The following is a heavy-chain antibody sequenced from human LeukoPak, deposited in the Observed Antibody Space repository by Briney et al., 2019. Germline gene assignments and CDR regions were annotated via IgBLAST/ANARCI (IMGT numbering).Heavy chain of an antibody. CDR3: AKPTN. J-gene: IGHJ4*02. Sequence: GGSLRLSCAASGFTFSSYAMHWVRQAPGKGLEWVAVISYDGSNKYYADSVKGRFTISRDNSKNTLYLQMNSLRAEDTAMYYCAKPTNWGQGTLVTVSS. CDR1: GFTFSSYA. CDR2: ISYDGSNK. V-gene: IGHV3-30-3*02.